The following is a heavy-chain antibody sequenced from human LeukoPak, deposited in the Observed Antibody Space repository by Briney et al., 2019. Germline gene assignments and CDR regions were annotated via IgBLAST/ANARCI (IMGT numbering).Heavy chain of an antibody. CDR2: ISNTAGST. CDR1: GFNLNTYA. J-gene: IGHJ4*02. CDR3: ARHSPYSHGYFDS. Sequence: GGSLRLSCEASGFNLNTYAMSWVRQAPGKALEWVSAISNTAGSTYYADSGKGRFTISRDTSKNTLFLQMDTLRAEDTAVYFCARHSPYSHGYFDSWGQGALVTVSS. V-gene: IGHV3-23*01. D-gene: IGHD5-18*01.